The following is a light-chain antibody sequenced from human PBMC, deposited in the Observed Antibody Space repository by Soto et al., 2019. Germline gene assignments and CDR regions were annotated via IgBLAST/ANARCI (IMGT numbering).Light chain of an antibody. Sequence: QSVLTQPPSVSGAPGQRVTISCTGSSSNIGAGYDVHWYQQVPGTAPKLLIYGNNNRPSGVPDRFSGSKSGTSASLAITGLQAEDEADYYCQSYDSSLSGWGVFGGGTKLTV. CDR1: SSNIGAGYD. V-gene: IGLV1-40*01. J-gene: IGLJ2*01. CDR3: QSYDSSLSGWGV. CDR2: GNN.